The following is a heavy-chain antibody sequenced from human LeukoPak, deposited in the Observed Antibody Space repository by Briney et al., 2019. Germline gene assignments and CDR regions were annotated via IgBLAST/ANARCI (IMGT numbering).Heavy chain of an antibody. V-gene: IGHV3-66*01. CDR1: GFTVSSNY. CDR2: IYSGGST. CDR3: ARVRGGYGSGSYSWFDP. Sequence: PGGSLRLSCAASGFTVSSNYMSWVRQAPGKGLEWVSVIYSGGSTYYADSVKGRFTISRDNSKNTLYLQMNSLRAEDTAVYYCARVRGGYGSGSYSWFDPWGQGTLVTVSS. D-gene: IGHD3-10*01. J-gene: IGHJ5*02.